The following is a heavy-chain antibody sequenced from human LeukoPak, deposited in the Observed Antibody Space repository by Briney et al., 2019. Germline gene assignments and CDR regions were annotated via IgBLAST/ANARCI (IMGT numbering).Heavy chain of an antibody. Sequence: PGRSLRLSCAASGFTFSSYGMHWVRQAPGKGLEWVAVIWYDGSNKYYADSVKGRFTISRDNSKNTLYLQMNSLRAEDTAVYYCAKMGRRYSSYVYFQHWGQGTLVTVSS. V-gene: IGHV3-33*06. CDR3: AKMGRRYSSYVYFQH. CDR2: IWYDGSNK. CDR1: GFTFSSYG. J-gene: IGHJ1*01. D-gene: IGHD6-19*01.